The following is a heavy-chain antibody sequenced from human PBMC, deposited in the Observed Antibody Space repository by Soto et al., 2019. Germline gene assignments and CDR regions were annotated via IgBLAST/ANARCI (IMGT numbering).Heavy chain of an antibody. CDR2: ISWDGGST. J-gene: IGHJ3*02. CDR3: AKDKLGPRRGYSYGYAFDI. D-gene: IGHD5-18*01. Sequence: GGSLRLSCAASGFTFDDYTMHWVRQAPGKGLEWVSLISWDGGSTYYADSVKGRFTISRDNSKNSLYLQMNSLRTEDTALYYCAKDKLGPRRGYSYGYAFDIWGQGTMVTVSS. V-gene: IGHV3-43*01. CDR1: GFTFDDYT.